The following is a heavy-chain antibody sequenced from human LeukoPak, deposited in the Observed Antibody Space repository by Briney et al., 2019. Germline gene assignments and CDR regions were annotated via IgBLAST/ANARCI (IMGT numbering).Heavy chain of an antibody. CDR2: IYSGGST. CDR3: AKDLRTADFWSGYPDY. J-gene: IGHJ4*02. CDR1: GFTVSYNY. V-gene: IGHV3-66*01. Sequence: GGSLRLSCAASGFTVSYNYMSWVRQAPGKGLERVSVIYSGGSTYYADSVKGRFTISRDNSKNTLYLQMNSLRAEDTAVYYCAKDLRTADFWSGYPDYWGQGTLVTVSS. D-gene: IGHD3-3*01.